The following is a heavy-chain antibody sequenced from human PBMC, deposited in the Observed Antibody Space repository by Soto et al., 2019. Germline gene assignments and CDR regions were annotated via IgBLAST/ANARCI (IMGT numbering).Heavy chain of an antibody. J-gene: IGHJ6*02. CDR1: GGSISSGPYS. D-gene: IGHD2-2*02. CDR3: ARDRGVVVPAAIGGLGGGYYYYGMDV. V-gene: IGHV4-39*07. Sequence: PSETLSLTCTVSGGSISSGPYSWGWIRQPPGKGLEWIGTFYYSGSTYYNPSLESRVTISVDTSKNQFSLKLSSVTAADTAAYYCARDRGVVVPAAIGGLGGGYYYYGMDVWGQGTTVTVSS. CDR2: FYYSGST.